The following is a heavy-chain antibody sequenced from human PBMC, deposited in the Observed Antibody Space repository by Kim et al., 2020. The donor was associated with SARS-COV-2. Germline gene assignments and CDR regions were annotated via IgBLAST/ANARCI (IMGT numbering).Heavy chain of an antibody. CDR3: ARGPMGYSSGYYKYFQH. V-gene: IGHV4-34*01. Sequence: LKSRVTISADTSKNQFSLKLSSVTAADTAVYYCARGPMGYSSGYYKYFQHWGQGTLVTVSS. D-gene: IGHD3-22*01. J-gene: IGHJ1*01.